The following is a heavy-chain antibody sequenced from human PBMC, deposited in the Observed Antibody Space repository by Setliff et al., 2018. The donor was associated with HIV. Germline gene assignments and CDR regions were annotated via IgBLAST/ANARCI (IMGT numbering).Heavy chain of an antibody. J-gene: IGHJ4*02. V-gene: IGHV4-34*01. CDR2: INHSGST. CDR1: GGSFSGYY. Sequence: SETLSLTCAVYGGSFSGYYWSWIRQPPGKGLEWIGEINHSGSTNYNLSLKSRVTISVDTSKNQFSLKLSSVTAADTAVFYCARLTTTYYYDSSAYYHPVWGQGTLVTVSS. D-gene: IGHD3-22*01. CDR3: ARLTTTYYYDSSAYYHPV.